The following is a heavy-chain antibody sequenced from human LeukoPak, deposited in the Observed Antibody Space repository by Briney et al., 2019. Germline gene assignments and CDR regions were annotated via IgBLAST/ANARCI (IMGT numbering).Heavy chain of an antibody. CDR3: ARGLTTCGGDCYSAYYFDY. CDR2: INHSGST. Sequence: SETLSLTCAVYGGSFSGYYWSWIRQPPGKGLEWIGEINHSGSTNYNPSLKSRVTISVDTSKNQFSLKLSSVTAADTAVYYCARGLTTCGGDCYSAYYFDYWGQGTLVTVSS. V-gene: IGHV4-34*01. D-gene: IGHD2-21*02. J-gene: IGHJ4*02. CDR1: GGSFSGYY.